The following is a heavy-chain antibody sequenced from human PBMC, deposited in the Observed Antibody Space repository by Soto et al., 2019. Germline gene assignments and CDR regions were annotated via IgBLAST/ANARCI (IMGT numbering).Heavy chain of an antibody. CDR3: ARDLGALIVGAGGSPYYYYCMDV. CDR2: IYHSGST. D-gene: IGHD1-26*01. CDR1: GGSISSGGYS. Sequence: PSETLSLTCAVSGGSISSGGYSWSWIRQPPGKGLEWIGYIYHSGSTYYNPSLKSRVTISVDRSKNQFSLKLSSVTAADTAVYYCARDLGALIVGAGGSPYYYYCMDVWGQGTTVTVSS. V-gene: IGHV4-30-2*01. J-gene: IGHJ6*02.